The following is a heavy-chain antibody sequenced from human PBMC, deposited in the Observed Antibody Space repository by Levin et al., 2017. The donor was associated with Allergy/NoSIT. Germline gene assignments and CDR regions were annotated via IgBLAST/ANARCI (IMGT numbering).Heavy chain of an antibody. J-gene: IGHJ6*02. D-gene: IGHD2/OR15-2a*01. Sequence: SQTLSLTCTVSGDSISNDNYYWAWIRQPPGKGLEWIGSVYYTGSAYYNPSLKTRLTMSVDTSKNQFSPRFNSVTAADTSIYYCAGEPNSTYYYYYGLDVWGQGTAVTVSS. CDR3: AGEPNSTYYYYYGLDV. CDR2: VYYTGSA. CDR1: GDSISNDNYY. V-gene: IGHV4-39*07.